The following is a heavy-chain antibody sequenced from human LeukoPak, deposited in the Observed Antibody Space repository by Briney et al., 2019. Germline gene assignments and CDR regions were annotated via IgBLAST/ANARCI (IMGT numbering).Heavy chain of an antibody. Sequence: PSETLSLTCTVSGGSISSGGYYWSWIRQHPGKGLEWIGYIYYSGSTYYNPSLKSRVTISVDTSKNQFSLKLSSVTAADTAVYYCARVGLDYDILTGYTVTRYYFDYWGQGTLVTVSS. CDR2: IYYSGST. CDR1: GGSISSGGYY. V-gene: IGHV4-31*03. D-gene: IGHD3-9*01. J-gene: IGHJ4*02. CDR3: ARVGLDYDILTGYTVTRYYFDY.